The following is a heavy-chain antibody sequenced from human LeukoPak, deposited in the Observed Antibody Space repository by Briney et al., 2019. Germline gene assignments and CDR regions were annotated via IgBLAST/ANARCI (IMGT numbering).Heavy chain of an antibody. Sequence: PGGSLRLSCAASGFTFSSYGMHGVRQAPGKGLEWVAVISYDGSNKYYADSVKGRFTISRDNSKNTLYLQMNSLRAEDTAVYYCAKTPLGYCSSTSCYYGMDVWGQGTTVTVSS. D-gene: IGHD2-2*01. CDR3: AKTPLGYCSSTSCYYGMDV. V-gene: IGHV3-30*18. J-gene: IGHJ6*02. CDR2: ISYDGSNK. CDR1: GFTFSSYG.